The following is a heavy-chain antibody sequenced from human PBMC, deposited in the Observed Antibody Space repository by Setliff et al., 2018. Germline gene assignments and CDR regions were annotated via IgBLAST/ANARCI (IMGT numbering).Heavy chain of an antibody. D-gene: IGHD4-4*01. V-gene: IGHV4-38-2*01. CDR2: IHHGGTT. CDR1: GYSINNAYY. CDR3: AKCTSWDSHYPYFDY. Sequence: PSETLSLTCAVSGYSINNAYYWGWIRQSPGKGLEWIGSIHHGGTTYFNPSLKSRVAMSIDTSNNQFSLRLTSVAAADTAIYFCAKCTSWDSHYPYFDYWGQGALVTSPQ. J-gene: IGHJ4*02.